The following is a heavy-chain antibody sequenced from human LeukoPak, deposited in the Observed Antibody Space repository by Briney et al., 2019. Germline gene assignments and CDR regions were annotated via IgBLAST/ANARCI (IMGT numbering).Heavy chain of an antibody. CDR1: GFTFSNAW. CDR2: IKSKTDGGTT. V-gene: IGHV3-15*01. D-gene: IGHD3-22*01. Sequence: GGSLRLSCAASGFTFSNAWVSWVRQAPGKGLEWVGRIKSKTDGGTTDYAAPVKGRFTISRDDSKNTLYPQMNSLKIEDTAVYYCTTDIPMIAAFDIWGQGTVVTVSS. J-gene: IGHJ3*02. CDR3: TTDIPMIAAFDI.